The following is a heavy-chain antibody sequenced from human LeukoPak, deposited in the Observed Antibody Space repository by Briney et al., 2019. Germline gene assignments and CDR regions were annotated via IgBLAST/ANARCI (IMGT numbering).Heavy chain of an antibody. CDR2: MYYSGST. CDR3: ARDRPGGSSLDY. V-gene: IGHV4-59*12. CDR1: GGSIGSYY. J-gene: IGHJ4*02. D-gene: IGHD6-13*01. Sequence: SETLSLTCTVSGGSIGSYYWSWIRQPPGKGLEWIGYMYYSGSTNYNPSLKSRVTISVDTSKNEFSLKLTSVNAADTAVYYCARDRPGGSSLDYWGQGILVTVSS.